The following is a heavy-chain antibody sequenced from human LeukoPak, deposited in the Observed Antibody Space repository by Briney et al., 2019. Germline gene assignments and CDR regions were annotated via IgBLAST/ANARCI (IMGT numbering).Heavy chain of an antibody. CDR2: IDRGGGLDT. V-gene: IGHV3-23*01. CDR3: ARDVQDDLDH. J-gene: IGHJ4*02. Sequence: PGGSLRLSCAASGFPFSSYVMKWVRQAPGKGLEWISTIDRGGGLDTHYADSVKGRFTISRDNSQNTLYLHMNSLRAEDSAVYYCARDVQDDLDHWGQGTLVTVSS. D-gene: IGHD1-1*01. CDR1: GFPFSSYV.